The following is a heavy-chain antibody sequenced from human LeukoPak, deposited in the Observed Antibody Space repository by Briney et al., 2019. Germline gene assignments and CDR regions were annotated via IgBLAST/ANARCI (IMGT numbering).Heavy chain of an antibody. Sequence: SETLSLTCSVSAGSISTFSWSWIRQPPGKGLEWIGYMYDTGSPNYNPSLKSRVTISVDPSRNQFSLKLSSVTAADTAVYYCARLILGWLDHFDSWAREPWSPSPQ. CDR1: AGSISTFS. D-gene: IGHD3/OR15-3a*01. CDR3: ARLILGWLDHFDS. V-gene: IGHV4-59*08. J-gene: IGHJ4*02. CDR2: MYDTGSP.